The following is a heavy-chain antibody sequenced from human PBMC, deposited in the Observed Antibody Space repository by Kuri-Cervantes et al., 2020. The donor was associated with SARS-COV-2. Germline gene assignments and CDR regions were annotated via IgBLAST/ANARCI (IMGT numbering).Heavy chain of an antibody. D-gene: IGHD2-2*01. J-gene: IGHJ4*02. Sequence: SETLSLTCTVSGGSISSSSYYWGWIRQPPGKGLEWIGSIYYSGSTYYNPSLKSRVTISVDTSKNQFSPKLSSVTAADTAVYYCARGSVVVVPATYYFDYWGQGTLVTVSS. V-gene: IGHV4-39*01. CDR1: GGSISSSSYY. CDR2: IYYSGST. CDR3: ARGSVVVVPATYYFDY.